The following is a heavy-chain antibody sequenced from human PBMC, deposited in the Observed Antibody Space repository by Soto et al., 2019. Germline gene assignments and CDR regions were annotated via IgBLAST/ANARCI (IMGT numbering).Heavy chain of an antibody. J-gene: IGHJ4*02. Sequence: SVKVSCKASGGTFSSYAISWVRQAPGQGLEWMGGTIPIFGTANYAQKFQGRVTITADESTSTAYMELSSLRSEDTAVHYCARGPYPPIFGVVSHFDYWGQGTLVTVSS. D-gene: IGHD3-3*01. CDR1: GGTFSSYA. CDR2: TIPIFGTA. V-gene: IGHV1-69*13. CDR3: ARGPYPPIFGVVSHFDY.